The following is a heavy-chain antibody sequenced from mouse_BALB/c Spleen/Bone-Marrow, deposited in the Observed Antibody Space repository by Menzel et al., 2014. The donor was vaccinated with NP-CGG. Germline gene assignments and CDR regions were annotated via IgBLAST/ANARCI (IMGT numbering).Heavy chain of an antibody. CDR3: ARFGYYGSPYAMDY. D-gene: IGHD1-1*01. V-gene: IGHV1-14*01. CDR2: INPDNDGT. CDR1: GYTSTNSA. J-gene: IGHJ4*01. Sequence: VQLKQSGPEVVKPGASVKMSCKASGYTSTNSALHWVKQKPGHHPQWIGYINPDNDGTKYNEKFKGKATLTSDKSSXTAYMELSSLTSEDSTVYYCARFGYYGSPYAMDYWGQGTSVTVSS.